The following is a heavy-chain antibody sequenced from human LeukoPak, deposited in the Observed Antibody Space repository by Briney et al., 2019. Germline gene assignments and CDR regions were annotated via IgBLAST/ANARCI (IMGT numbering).Heavy chain of an antibody. D-gene: IGHD5-24*01. Sequence: PGGSLRLSCVASGFTFSGYYMIWIRQAPGKGLEWVSYISGSDSAIYYADSVKGRFTISRDNAKNSLYLQMNSLRAEDTAVYYCVRESASTISRHFDYWGQGTLVTVSS. V-gene: IGHV3-11*04. CDR3: VRESASTISRHFDY. J-gene: IGHJ4*02. CDR2: ISGSDSAI. CDR1: GFTFSGYY.